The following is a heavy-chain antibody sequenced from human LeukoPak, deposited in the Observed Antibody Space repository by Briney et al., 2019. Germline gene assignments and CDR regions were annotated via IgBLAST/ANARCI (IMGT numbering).Heavy chain of an antibody. V-gene: IGHV4-4*09. CDR1: GGSVSSWY. Sequence: SDTLSLTCTVSGGSVSSWYWSWIRQPPGKGLEWIGYIHPRGSTYYNPSLKSRVILSLDKSANQFSLNLSSVTAADTAVYYCARFSPRAMGNYLDFWGQGTLVTVSS. J-gene: IGHJ4*02. CDR2: IHPRGST. D-gene: IGHD7-27*01. CDR3: ARFSPRAMGNYLDF.